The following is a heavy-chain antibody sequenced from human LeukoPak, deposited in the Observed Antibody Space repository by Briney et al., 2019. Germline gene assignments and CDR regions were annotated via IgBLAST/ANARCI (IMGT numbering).Heavy chain of an antibody. J-gene: IGHJ4*02. CDR1: GFTFSDYY. CDR3: AKDQRWESPHYLDS. D-gene: IGHD1-26*01. CDR2: LYSGGNT. V-gene: IGHV3-53*01. Sequence: GGSLRLSCEASGFTFSDYYMSWIRQAPGKGLEWVSVLYSGGNTYHADSVKGRFTISRDNSKNTLYLQMNSLRDEDTAVYYCAKDQRWESPHYLDSWAREPWSPSPQ.